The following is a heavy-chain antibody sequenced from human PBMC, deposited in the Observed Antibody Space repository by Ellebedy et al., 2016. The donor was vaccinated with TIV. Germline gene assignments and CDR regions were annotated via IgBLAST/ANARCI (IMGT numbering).Heavy chain of an antibody. CDR2: IGTAGDT. V-gene: IGHV3-13*01. CDR3: VRATAYYVAGSYAANFAMDV. Sequence: GGSLRLSXAASGFTFSRNDMNWVRQVTGKGLEWVAHIGTAGDTYYADSIKGRFTISRDNAEASLFLQLDSLRAGDTAVYYCVRATAYYVAGSYAANFAMDVWGQGTTVTVSS. CDR1: GFTFSRND. J-gene: IGHJ6*02. D-gene: IGHD3-16*01.